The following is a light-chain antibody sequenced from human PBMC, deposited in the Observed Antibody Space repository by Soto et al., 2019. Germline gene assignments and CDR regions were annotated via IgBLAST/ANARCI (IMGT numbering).Light chain of an antibody. Sequence: QSALTQPASVSGSPGQSITISCTGTTSDVGGYNYVSWYQQHPGKVPKLLIHEVSNRPSGVSNRFSGSKSGNTASLTISGLQAEDDADYYCLSKTSSISYVFGAGTKLTVL. CDR2: EVS. V-gene: IGLV2-14*01. CDR1: TSDVGGYNY. CDR3: LSKTSSISYV. J-gene: IGLJ1*01.